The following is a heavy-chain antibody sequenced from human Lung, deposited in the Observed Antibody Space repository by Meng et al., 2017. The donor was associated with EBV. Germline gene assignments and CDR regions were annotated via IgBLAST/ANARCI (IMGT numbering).Heavy chain of an antibody. CDR2: IYHNENT. J-gene: IGHJ4*02. Sequence: QVALQEPGPGLVKPSGTLSPTCTVSSASISSNNYWTWVRQSPGKGLEWIGEIYHNENTNYNPSLMSRVTMSLDKSKNHFSLNLRSVTAADTAVYFCARAPGNWNFDSWGQGTLVTVSS. CDR1: SASISSNNY. V-gene: IGHV4-4*02. D-gene: IGHD1-20*01. CDR3: ARAPGNWNFDS.